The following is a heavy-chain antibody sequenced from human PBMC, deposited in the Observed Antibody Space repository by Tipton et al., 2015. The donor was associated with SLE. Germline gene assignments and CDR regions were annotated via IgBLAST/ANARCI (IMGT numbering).Heavy chain of an antibody. D-gene: IGHD4-17*01. Sequence: RSLRLSCAVSGFTFGDYAMHWVRQAPGKGLEWVAGPSWDGGLTGYADSVKGRFTISRDNAKNSLFLQMNSLRPEDTALYYCGKDTAVTTTGGVEHWGQGTLVIVSS. CDR1: GFTFGDYA. CDR3: GKDTAVTTTGGVEH. V-gene: IGHV3-9*01. J-gene: IGHJ1*01. CDR2: PSWDGGLT.